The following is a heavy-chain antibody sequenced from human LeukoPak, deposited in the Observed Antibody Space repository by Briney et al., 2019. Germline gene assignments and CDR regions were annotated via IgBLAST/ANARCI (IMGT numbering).Heavy chain of an antibody. CDR1: GFTFNDYY. CDR2: ISSSGSTI. CDR3: ARDSTSNYPDY. D-gene: IGHD2-2*01. Sequence: GGSLRLSCAASGFTFNDYYMSWIRQAPGKGLEWVSYISSSGSTIYYADSVKGRFTISRDNAKNSLYLQMNSLRAEDTAVYYCARDSTSNYPDYWGQGTLVTVSS. V-gene: IGHV3-11*01. J-gene: IGHJ4*02.